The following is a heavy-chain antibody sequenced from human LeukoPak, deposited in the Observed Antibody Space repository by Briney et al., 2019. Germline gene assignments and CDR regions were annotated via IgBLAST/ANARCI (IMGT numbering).Heavy chain of an antibody. CDR1: GGSISSGGYY. J-gene: IGHJ3*02. V-gene: IGHV4-31*03. D-gene: IGHD3-16*02. CDR2: IYYSGST. CDR3: ASFRYRSPERAFDI. Sequence: SETLSLTCTVSGGSISSGGYYWSWIRQHPGKGLEWIGYIYYSGSTYYNPSLKSRVTISADTSKNQFSLKLSSVTAADTAVYYCASFRYRSPERAFDIWGQGTMVTVSS.